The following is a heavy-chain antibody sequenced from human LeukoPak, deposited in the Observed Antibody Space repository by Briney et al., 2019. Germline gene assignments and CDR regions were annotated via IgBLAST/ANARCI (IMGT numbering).Heavy chain of an antibody. Sequence: GGSLRLSCAASGFTFSSYVMNWVRQAPGKGLEWVSGISAGGGSTYYADSVKGRFTISRDNSKNTLYLQMNSLRAEDTAVYYCAKDQSYSSTWYRGMDVWGQGTTVTVSS. CDR1: GFTFSSYV. CDR3: AKDQSYSSTWYRGMDV. J-gene: IGHJ6*02. CDR2: ISAGGGST. D-gene: IGHD6-13*01. V-gene: IGHV3-23*01.